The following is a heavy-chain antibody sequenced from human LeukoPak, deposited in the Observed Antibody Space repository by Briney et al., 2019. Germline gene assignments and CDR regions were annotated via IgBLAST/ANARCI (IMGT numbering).Heavy chain of an antibody. CDR2: IYYSGST. CDR1: GGSISSSSYY. J-gene: IGHJ4*02. CDR3: AREAAARFHFLDY. D-gene: IGHD6-13*01. V-gene: IGHV4-39*02. Sequence: SETLSLTCTVSGGSISSSSYYWGWIRQPPGKGLEWIGSIYYSGSTYYNPSLKSRVTISVDTSKNQFSLQLNSVTPEDTAVYYCAREAAARFHFLDYWGQGTLVTVSS.